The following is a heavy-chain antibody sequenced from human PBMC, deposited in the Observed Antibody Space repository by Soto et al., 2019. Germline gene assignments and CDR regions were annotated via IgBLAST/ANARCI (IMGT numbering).Heavy chain of an antibody. J-gene: IGHJ4*02. CDR2: INAGNGNT. Sequence: QVQLVQSGAEVKKPGASVKVSCKASGYTFTSYAMHWVRQAPGQRLEWMGWINAGNGNTKYSQKFQGRVTITRDTSASTAYMELSSLRSEDTAVYYCARDPPYYYYGSGNWDYWGQGTLVTVSS. D-gene: IGHD3-10*01. CDR1: GYTFTSYA. V-gene: IGHV1-3*01. CDR3: ARDPPYYYYGSGNWDY.